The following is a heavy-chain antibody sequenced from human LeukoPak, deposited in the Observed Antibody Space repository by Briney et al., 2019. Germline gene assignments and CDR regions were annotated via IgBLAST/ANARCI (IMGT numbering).Heavy chain of an antibody. J-gene: IGHJ4*02. CDR2: INHSGST. CDR3: ASSYYYDSSGYYEFDY. CDR1: GGSFSGYY. Sequence: PSETLSLTCAVYGGSFSGYYWSWIRQPPGKGLEWIGEINHSGSTNYNPSLKSRVTISVDTSKNQFSLKLSAVTAADTAVYYCASSYYYDSSGYYEFDYWGQGTLVTVSS. V-gene: IGHV4-34*01. D-gene: IGHD3-22*01.